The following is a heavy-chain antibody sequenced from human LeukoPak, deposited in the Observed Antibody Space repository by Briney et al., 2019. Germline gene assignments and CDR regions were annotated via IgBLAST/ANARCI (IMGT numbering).Heavy chain of an antibody. Sequence: SETLSLTCAVYGGSFSGYYWSWIRQPPGKGLEWIGEINHSGSTNYNPSLKSRVTILVDRSKNQFSLKLSSVTAADTAVYYCARDNRIAARAVDYWGQGTLVTVSS. CDR1: GGSFSGYY. CDR3: ARDNRIAARAVDY. J-gene: IGHJ4*02. CDR2: INHSGST. D-gene: IGHD6-6*01. V-gene: IGHV4-34*01.